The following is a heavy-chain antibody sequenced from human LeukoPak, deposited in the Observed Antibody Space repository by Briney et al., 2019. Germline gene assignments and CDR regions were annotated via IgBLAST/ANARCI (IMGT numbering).Heavy chain of an antibody. CDR2: IIPMVGIT. CDR3: ARGERAYSCSWVVSINWFDP. Sequence: SVKVSCKASGGTFNTDGISWVRQAPGQGLEWMGRIIPMVGITNYAQKFQGRVTITADTSTSIAYMEVNSLRSEDTAVYYCARGERAYSCSWVVSINWFDPWGQGTLVTVSS. J-gene: IGHJ5*02. V-gene: IGHV1-69*04. D-gene: IGHD6-13*01. CDR1: GGTFNTDG.